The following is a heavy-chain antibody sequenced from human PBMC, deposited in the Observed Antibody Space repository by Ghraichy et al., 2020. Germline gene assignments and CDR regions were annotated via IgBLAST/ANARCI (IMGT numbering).Heavy chain of an antibody. V-gene: IGHV3-30-3*01. CDR2: ISYDGSKK. CDR3: ARGTYGRVVVGAKSLKGDF. J-gene: IGHJ4*02. CDR1: GFSFNNYA. Sequence: GGSLRLSCSASGFSFNNYAMHWVRQAPAKGLEWVAVISYDGSKKYYADSVKGRFTISRDNSKNTLDLQMNSLRAEDTALYYCARGTYGRVVVGAKSLKGDFWGQGTLVTVSS. D-gene: IGHD2-15*01.